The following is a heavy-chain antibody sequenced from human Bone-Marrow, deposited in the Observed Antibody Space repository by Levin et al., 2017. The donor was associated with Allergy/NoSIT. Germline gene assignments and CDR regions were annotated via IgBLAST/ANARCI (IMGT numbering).Heavy chain of an antibody. CDR3: ARHLKIYDILTGATFDP. J-gene: IGHJ5*02. CDR1: GGAFSSTDYS. CDR2: IYYNGIT. D-gene: IGHD3-9*01. Sequence: PSETLSLTCTVSGGAFSSTDYSWAWIRQPPGNSLEWIGTIYYNGITYYNPSLKRRLTMSVDTSKNQFSLKLSSVTAADTAVYYCARHLKIYDILTGATFDPWGRGTLVSVSS. V-gene: IGHV4-39*01.